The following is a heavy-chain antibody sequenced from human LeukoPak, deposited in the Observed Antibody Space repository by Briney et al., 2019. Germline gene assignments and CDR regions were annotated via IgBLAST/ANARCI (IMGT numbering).Heavy chain of an antibody. CDR3: ARAWEQLVRTWFDP. V-gene: IGHV1-2*02. CDR1: GYTFTSYG. J-gene: IGHJ5*02. CDR2: INPNSGGT. Sequence: ASVKVSCKASGYTFTSYGISWVRQAPGQGLEWMGWINPNSGGTNYAQKFQGRVTMTRDTSISTAYMELSRLRSDDTAVYYCARAWEQLVRTWFDPWGQGTLVTVSS. D-gene: IGHD6-6*01.